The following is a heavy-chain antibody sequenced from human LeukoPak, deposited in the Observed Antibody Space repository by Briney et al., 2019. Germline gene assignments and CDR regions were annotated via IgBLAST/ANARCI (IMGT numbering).Heavy chain of an antibody. V-gene: IGHV4-39*01. J-gene: IGHJ5*02. D-gene: IGHD6-13*01. CDR1: GGSISSSSYY. Sequence: SETLSLTCAVSGGSISSSSYYWGWIRQPPGKGLEWIGSMYYSGSTYYNPSLKSRVTISVDTSKNQFSLKLSSVTAADTAVYYCARLNGIAAAGTDWFDPWGQGTLVTVSS. CDR2: MYYSGST. CDR3: ARLNGIAAAGTDWFDP.